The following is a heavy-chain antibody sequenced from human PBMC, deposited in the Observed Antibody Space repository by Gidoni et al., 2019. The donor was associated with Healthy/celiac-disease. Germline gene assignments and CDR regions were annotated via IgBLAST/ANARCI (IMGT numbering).Heavy chain of an antibody. Sequence: QVQLVQSGAEVKKPGASVKVSCQVSGYTLTELSMHWVRQAPGKGLEWMGGFDPEDGETIYAQKFQGRVTMTEDTSTDTAYMELSSLRSEDTAVYYCATDYYGSGSFRIPKYDYWGQGTLVTVSS. V-gene: IGHV1-24*01. J-gene: IGHJ4*02. CDR1: GYTLTELS. CDR3: ATDYYGSGSFRIPKYDY. CDR2: FDPEDGET. D-gene: IGHD3-10*01.